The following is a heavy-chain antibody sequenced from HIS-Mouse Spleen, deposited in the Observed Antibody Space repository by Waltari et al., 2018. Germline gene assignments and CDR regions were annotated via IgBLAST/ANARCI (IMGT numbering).Heavy chain of an antibody. J-gene: IGHJ2*01. Sequence: QLQLQESGPGLVKPSETLYLTCTVPGGSISSSSDYWVWIRQPPGKGLEWIGSIYYSGSTYYNPSLKSRVTISVDTSKNQFSLKLSSVTAADTAVYYCAREIPYSSSWYDWYFDLWGRGTLVTVSS. V-gene: IGHV4-39*07. D-gene: IGHD6-13*01. CDR3: AREIPYSSSWYDWYFDL. CDR2: IYYSGST. CDR1: GGSISSSSDY.